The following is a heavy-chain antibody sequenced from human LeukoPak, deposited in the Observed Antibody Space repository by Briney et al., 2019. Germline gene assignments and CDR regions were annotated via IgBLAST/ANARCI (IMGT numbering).Heavy chain of an antibody. D-gene: IGHD1-26*01. J-gene: IGHJ4*02. CDR2: ISGRSSTI. CDR1: AFTFSDYS. V-gene: IGHV3-48*01. CDR3: ARDRLTSGSYFFDY. Sequence: GGSLRLSCATSAFTFSDYSMNWVRQAPGKGLEWISYISGRSSTIYYADSVRGRFTISRDNAKNSMYLQMNSLRAEDTAVYYCARDRLTSGSYFFDYWGQGTLVTVSS.